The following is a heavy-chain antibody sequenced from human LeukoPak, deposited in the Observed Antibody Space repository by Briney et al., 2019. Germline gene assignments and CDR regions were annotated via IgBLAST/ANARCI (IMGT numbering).Heavy chain of an antibody. Sequence: SETLSLTCAVYGGSFSGYYWSWIRQPPGKGLEWIGEINHSGSTNYNPSLKSRVTISVDTSKNQFSLKLSSVTAADTAVYYCARGPPGGSDAFDIWGQGTKVTVSS. CDR1: GGSFSGYY. CDR3: ARGPPGGSDAFDI. D-gene: IGHD2-15*01. J-gene: IGHJ3*02. CDR2: INHSGST. V-gene: IGHV4-34*01.